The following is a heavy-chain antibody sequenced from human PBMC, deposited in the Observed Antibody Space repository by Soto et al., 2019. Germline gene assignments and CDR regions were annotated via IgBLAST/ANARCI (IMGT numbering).Heavy chain of an antibody. V-gene: IGHV4-59*01. CDR1: GGTIISYC. J-gene: IGHJ4*02. CDR2: IYHTGST. Sequence: SETLSLTCTVSGGTIISYCWNWIRPHPGKGLEWIGYIYHTGSTNYNPSFKSRISTSADTSKNQFSLTVSSVTAADTAVYYCARGRYSSSWFYFDYWGQGILVTVSS. D-gene: IGHD6-13*01. CDR3: ARGRYSSSWFYFDY.